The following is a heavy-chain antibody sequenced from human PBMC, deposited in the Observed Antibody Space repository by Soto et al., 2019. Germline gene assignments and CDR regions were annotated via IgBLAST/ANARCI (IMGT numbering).Heavy chain of an antibody. Sequence: PGGSLRLSCAASGFTFSGYYMFWVRQAPGKGLVWVSHIKGDGSVTYYADSVKGRFTISRDNANNMLYLQMNSLIAEDTAVYYCTGDHRNKGFDPWGQGTLVTVSS. CDR2: IKGDGSVT. V-gene: IGHV3-74*01. J-gene: IGHJ5*02. CDR1: GFTFSGYY. CDR3: TGDHRNKGFDP.